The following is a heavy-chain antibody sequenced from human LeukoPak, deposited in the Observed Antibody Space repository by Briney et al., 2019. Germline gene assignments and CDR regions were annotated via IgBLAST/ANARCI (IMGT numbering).Heavy chain of an antibody. CDR3: ARPLGYCSGDNCYNWFDP. V-gene: IGHV4-39*01. CDR2: IYYSGST. D-gene: IGHD2-15*01. CDR1: GGSISSSSYY. Sequence: SETLSLTCTVSGGSISSSSYYWGWIRQPPGKGLEWIGSIYYSGSTYYNPSLKSRVIMSVDRSKNQFSLKLSSVTAADTAMYYCARPLGYCSGDNCYNWFDPWGQGTLVTVSS. J-gene: IGHJ5*02.